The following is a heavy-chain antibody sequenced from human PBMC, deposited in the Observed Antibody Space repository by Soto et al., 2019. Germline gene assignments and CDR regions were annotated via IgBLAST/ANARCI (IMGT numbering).Heavy chain of an antibody. D-gene: IGHD6-13*01. J-gene: IGHJ6*02. CDR3: ARDLPGGHRSSWPPYYYGMDV. Sequence: QVQLVQSGAEVKKPGSSVKVSCNASGGTFSSYAISWVRQAPGQGLEWMGGIIPIFGTANYAQKFQGRVTITADKSTSTAYMELSSLRSEDTAVYYCARDLPGGHRSSWPPYYYGMDVWGQGTTVTVSS. CDR1: GGTFSSYA. V-gene: IGHV1-69*06. CDR2: IIPIFGTA.